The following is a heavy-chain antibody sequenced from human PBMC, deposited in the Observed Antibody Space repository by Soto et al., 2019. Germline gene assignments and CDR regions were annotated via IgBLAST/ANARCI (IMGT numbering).Heavy chain of an antibody. D-gene: IGHD4-17*01. CDR2: ISGSGDKT. J-gene: IGHJ6*02. CDR1: GFSFSTYP. Sequence: GGSLRLSCAASGFSFSTYPMFWVRHSPWKRLEAFSSISGSGDKTYYKDSVRGRFTISRDNSRNTVDLQMNSLRPEYTAVYYCAKILSTVTSYYSGMDAWGQGTTVTVSS. CDR3: AKILSTVTSYYSGMDA. V-gene: IGHV3-23*01.